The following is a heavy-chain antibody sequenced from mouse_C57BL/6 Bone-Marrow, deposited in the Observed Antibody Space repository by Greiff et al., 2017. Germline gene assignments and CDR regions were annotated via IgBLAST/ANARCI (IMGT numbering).Heavy chain of an antibody. Sequence: EVKVVESGGGLVKPGGSLKLSCAASGFTFSSYAMSWVRQTPETRLEWVATISDGGSYTYYPDNVKGRFTISRDNAKNNLYLQMSHLKSEDTAMYYCARLTTPVLDVWGTGTTVTVSS. V-gene: IGHV5-4*03. J-gene: IGHJ1*03. D-gene: IGHD1-1*01. CDR3: ARLTTPVLDV. CDR1: GFTFSSYA. CDR2: ISDGGSYT.